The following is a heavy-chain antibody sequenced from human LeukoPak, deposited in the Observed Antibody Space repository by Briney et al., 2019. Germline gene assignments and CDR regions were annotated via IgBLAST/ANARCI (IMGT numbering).Heavy chain of an antibody. D-gene: IGHD5-18*01. CDR2: ISYDGSNK. Sequence: GGSLRLSCAASGFTFSSYAMHWVRQAPGKGLEWVAVISYDGSNKYYADSVKGRFTISRDNSKNTLYLQMNSLRAEDTAVYYCARHLSGVTGYTYGRGIDYWGQGTLVTVSS. CDR1: GFTFSSYA. J-gene: IGHJ4*02. CDR3: ARHLSGVTGYTYGRGIDY. V-gene: IGHV3-30*04.